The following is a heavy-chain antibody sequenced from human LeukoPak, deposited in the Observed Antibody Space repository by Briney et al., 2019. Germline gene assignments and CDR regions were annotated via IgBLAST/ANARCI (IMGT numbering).Heavy chain of an antibody. CDR2: ISGSGGST. J-gene: IGHJ4*02. CDR1: GFTFSSYA. Sequence: GGSLRLSCAASGFTFSSYAMSWVRQAPGKGLEWVSAISGSGGSTYYADSVKGRFTISRDNSKNTLSLQMNSLRAEDRAVYYCAKDLRQWEPPMGVDYWGQGTLVTVSS. CDR3: AKDLRQWEPPMGVDY. D-gene: IGHD1-26*01. V-gene: IGHV3-23*01.